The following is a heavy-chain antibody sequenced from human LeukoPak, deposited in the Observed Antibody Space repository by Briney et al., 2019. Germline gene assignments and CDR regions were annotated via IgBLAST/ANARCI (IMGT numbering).Heavy chain of an antibody. CDR3: ARVITMVRGVIPSPDAFDI. V-gene: IGHV4-4*02. CDR1: GGSISSSNW. J-gene: IGHJ3*02. Sequence: SETLSLTCAVSGGSISSSNWWSWVRQPPGKGLGWIGEINHSGSTNYNPSLKSRVTISVDKSKNQFSLKLSSVTAADTAVYYCARVITMVRGVIPSPDAFDIWGQGTMVTVSS. D-gene: IGHD3-10*01. CDR2: INHSGST.